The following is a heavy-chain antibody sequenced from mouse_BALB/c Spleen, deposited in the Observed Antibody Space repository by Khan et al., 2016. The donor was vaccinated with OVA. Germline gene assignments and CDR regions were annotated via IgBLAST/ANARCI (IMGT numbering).Heavy chain of an antibody. Sequence: QVQLQQSGAELVKAGASVKISCKASGYTFTSYWMHWVKQRLGQGLEWFAETNPTNGRTYYNEKFKSKATLTVAKSSSTAYMLLSGPTFEDSAVFYCERIKKIVATYFDYWGQGTTLTVSS. D-gene: IGHD1-1*01. J-gene: IGHJ2*01. CDR3: ERIKKIVATYFDY. V-gene: IGHV1S81*02. CDR1: GYTFTSYW. CDR2: TNPTNGRT.